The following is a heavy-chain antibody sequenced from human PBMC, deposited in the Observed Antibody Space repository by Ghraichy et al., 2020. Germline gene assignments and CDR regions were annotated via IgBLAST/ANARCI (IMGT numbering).Heavy chain of an antibody. Sequence: ASVKVSCKASGYTFTSYSISWVRQDPGQGLDPGQGLEWMGWISPYNGNTNYAQSLQGRVTMTTDTSTTTVYMELTSLRSDDTAVYYCARVGVGDYHKLDYWGQGTLVTVSS. CDR2: ISPYNGNT. J-gene: IGHJ4*02. CDR3: ARVGVGDYHKLDY. CDR1: GYTFTSYS. D-gene: IGHD4-17*01. V-gene: IGHV1-18*04.